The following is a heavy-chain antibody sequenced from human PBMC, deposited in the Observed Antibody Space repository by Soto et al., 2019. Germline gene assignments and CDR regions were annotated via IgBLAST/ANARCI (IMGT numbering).Heavy chain of an antibody. CDR3: ARDGHGGNQFDY. V-gene: IGHV4-59*01. Sequence: SETLSLTCTVSGDSISRYYCSWIRQPPGKGLEWIGYVYYSGSTNYNPSLKSRVTISVDTSKNQFSLKLSSVTAADTAVYYCARDGHGGNQFDYWGQGTLVTVS. J-gene: IGHJ4*02. D-gene: IGHD2-15*01. CDR2: VYYSGST. CDR1: GDSISRYY.